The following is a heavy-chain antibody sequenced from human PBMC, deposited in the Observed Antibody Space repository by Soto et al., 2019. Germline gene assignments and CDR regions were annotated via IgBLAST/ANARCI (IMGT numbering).Heavy chain of an antibody. V-gene: IGHV1-46*01. CDR2: INPSGGST. CDR1: GCTFTSYY. Sequence: ASVKVSCKASGCTFTSYYMHWVRQAPGQGLEWMGIINPSGGSTSYAQKFQGRVTMTRDTSTSTVYMELSSLRSEDTAVYYCARIDNYYDSSGEARYDAFDIWGQGTMVTVSS. J-gene: IGHJ3*02. CDR3: ARIDNYYDSSGEARYDAFDI. D-gene: IGHD3-22*01.